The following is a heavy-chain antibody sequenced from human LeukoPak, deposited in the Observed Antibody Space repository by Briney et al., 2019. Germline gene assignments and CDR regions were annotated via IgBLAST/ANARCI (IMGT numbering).Heavy chain of an antibody. Sequence: SETLSLTCTVSGGSISSGSYYWSWIRQPAGKGLEWIGRIYTSGSTNYNPSLKSRVTISVDTSKNQFSLKLSSVTAADTAVYYCASSDRSSSSDLYFDYWGQGTLVTVSS. CDR1: GGSISSGSYY. CDR3: ASSDRSSSSDLYFDY. J-gene: IGHJ4*02. CDR2: IYTSGST. V-gene: IGHV4-61*02. D-gene: IGHD6-13*01.